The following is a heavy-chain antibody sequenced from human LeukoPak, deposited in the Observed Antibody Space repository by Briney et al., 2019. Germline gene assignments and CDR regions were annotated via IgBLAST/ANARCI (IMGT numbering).Heavy chain of an antibody. D-gene: IGHD3-9*01. J-gene: IGHJ6*03. CDR2: IYYSGST. CDR1: GGSISSSSYY. CDR3: ARLRRYFDWLSRLNYYYYYMDV. Sequence: SETLSLTCTVSGGSISSSSYYWGWIRQPPGKGLEWIGSIYYSGSTYYNPSLKSRVTISVDTSKNQFSLKLSSVTAADTAVYYCARLRRYFDWLSRLNYYYYYMDVWGKGTTVTISS. V-gene: IGHV4-39*07.